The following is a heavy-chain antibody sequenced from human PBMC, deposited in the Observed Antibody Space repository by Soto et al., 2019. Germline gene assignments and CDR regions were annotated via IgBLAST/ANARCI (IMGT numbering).Heavy chain of an antibody. Sequence: QVQLVESGGGVVQPGRSLGLSCAASGFTFSSYAMHWVRQAPGKGLEWVSVISYDGSNNYYADSVKGRFTISRDNYKNTLYLHMNSLRPEDTAVYYCARTRGIAVTGGGAYWGQGNLVTVSS. J-gene: IGHJ4*02. CDR2: ISYDGSNN. CDR3: ARTRGIAVTGGGAY. V-gene: IGHV3-30-3*01. CDR1: GFTFSSYA. D-gene: IGHD6-19*01.